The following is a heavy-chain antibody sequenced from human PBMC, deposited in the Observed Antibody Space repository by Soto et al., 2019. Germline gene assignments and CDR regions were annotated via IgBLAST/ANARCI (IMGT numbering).Heavy chain of an antibody. Sequence: RESLKISCKGSGYSFTSYWISWVRQMPGKGLEWMGRIDPSDSYTNYSPSFQGHVTIAADKSISTAYLQWSSLKASDTAMYYCARQGPNLYYYYGMDVWGQGTTVTVSS. J-gene: IGHJ6*02. CDR1: GYSFTSYW. CDR3: ARQGPNLYYYYGMDV. V-gene: IGHV5-10-1*01. CDR2: IDPSDSYT.